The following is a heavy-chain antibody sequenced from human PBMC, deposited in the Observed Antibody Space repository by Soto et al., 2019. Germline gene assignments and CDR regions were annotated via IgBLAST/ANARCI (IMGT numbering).Heavy chain of an antibody. J-gene: IGHJ4*02. CDR2: IYWNDDG. Sequence: QITLKESGPTLVKPTQTLTLTCSFSGFSLNTAGMGVGWIRQPPGKALEWLALIYWNDDGRYNPSLKSRLTISHDSSKNQVVHTMTNMDPADTATYSFAHLSNWNYIPPFDYWGRGILVSVSS. D-gene: IGHD1-7*01. CDR1: GFSLNTAGMG. CDR3: AHLSNWNYIPPFDY. V-gene: IGHV2-5*01.